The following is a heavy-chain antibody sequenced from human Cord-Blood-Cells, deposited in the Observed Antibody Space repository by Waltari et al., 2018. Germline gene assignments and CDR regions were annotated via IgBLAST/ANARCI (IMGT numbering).Heavy chain of an antibody. CDR2: IIHIFGPA. CDR1: GGTFTSYA. Sequence: QVQLVQSGAEVKKPGSSVKVSCKASGGTFTSYAISWVRQPPGQGLEWMGGIIHIFGPANYAQKFQGRFTITADESTSTAYMELSSLRSEDTAVYYCARGVGAIFGVVIINNYGMDVWGQGTTVTVSS. D-gene: IGHD3-3*01. V-gene: IGHV1-69*01. J-gene: IGHJ6*02. CDR3: ARGVGAIFGVVIINNYGMDV.